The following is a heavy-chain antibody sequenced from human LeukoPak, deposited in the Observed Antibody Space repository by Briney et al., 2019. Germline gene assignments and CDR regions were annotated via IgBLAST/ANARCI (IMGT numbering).Heavy chain of an antibody. CDR1: GFTFTSYD. CDR2: ISGGGENT. D-gene: IGHD1-1*01. Sequence: PGGSLRLSCGASGFTFTSYDMSWIRQAPGKGLEWVSAISGGGENTYYGDSVKGRFTISRDNSKNTLYLQMNSLRAEDTATYYCAKPRAMTTGVGRYFDLWGRGTLVTVSS. J-gene: IGHJ2*01. CDR3: AKPRAMTTGVGRYFDL. V-gene: IGHV3-23*01.